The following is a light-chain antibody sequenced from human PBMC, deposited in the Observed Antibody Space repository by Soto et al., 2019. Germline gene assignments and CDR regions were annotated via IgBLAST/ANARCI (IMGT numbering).Light chain of an antibody. J-gene: IGKJ4*01. V-gene: IGKV3-11*01. CDR2: DAS. CDR3: QQRSDRPT. CDR1: QSVRTY. Sequence: EIVLTQSPVTLSLSPGERATLSCRASQSVRTYLAWYQVKPGQAPRLLIYDASRRASGVPARFSGSGSGTDFTLTISSLEPEDFAVYYCQQRSDRPTFGGGTKVEIK.